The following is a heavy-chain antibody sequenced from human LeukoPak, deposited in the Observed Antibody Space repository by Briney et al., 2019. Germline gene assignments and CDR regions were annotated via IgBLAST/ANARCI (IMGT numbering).Heavy chain of an antibody. CDR2: INPNSGGT. CDR1: GYSFTDYY. CDR3: ARADRLHGGPYLIGP. D-gene: IGHD2-21*01. J-gene: IGHJ5*02. Sequence: GASVKVSCKTSGYSFTDYYMHWVRQAPGQGLGWMGWINPNSGGTSSAQKFQGRVTMTRDTSITTVYMEMSWLTSDDTAIYYCARADRLHGGPYLIGPWGQGTLVTVSS. V-gene: IGHV1-2*02.